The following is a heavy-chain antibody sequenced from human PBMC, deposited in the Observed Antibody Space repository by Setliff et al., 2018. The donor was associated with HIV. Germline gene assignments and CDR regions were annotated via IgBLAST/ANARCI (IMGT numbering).Heavy chain of an antibody. D-gene: IGHD5-18*01. CDR3: ARMGGYTTTVREVDVGGTARGGFDH. CDR2: INPREGTT. CDR1: GYTFTSYY. Sequence: ASVKVSCKASGYTFTSYYMQWVRQAPGQGLEWMGMINPREGTTTSTQKFQGRLTMTKDTSTSTVHMELNGLTSDDTAIYYCARMGGYTTTVREVDVGGTARGGFDHWGQGTLVTVSS. J-gene: IGHJ4*02. V-gene: IGHV1-46*01.